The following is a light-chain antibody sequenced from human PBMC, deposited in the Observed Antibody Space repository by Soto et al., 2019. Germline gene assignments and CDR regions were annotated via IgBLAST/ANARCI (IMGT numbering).Light chain of an antibody. CDR2: DVS. CDR3: SSYTTSNTRQIV. Sequence: QSALTQPASVSGSTRQSINISCTGTSSDVGGYNYVSWYQHHPGKAPKLIIYDVSNRPSGVSNPFSGSKSGNTASLTISGLQPEDEADYYCSSYTTSNTRQIVFGTGTKLTVL. CDR1: SSDVGGYNY. V-gene: IGLV2-14*03. J-gene: IGLJ1*01.